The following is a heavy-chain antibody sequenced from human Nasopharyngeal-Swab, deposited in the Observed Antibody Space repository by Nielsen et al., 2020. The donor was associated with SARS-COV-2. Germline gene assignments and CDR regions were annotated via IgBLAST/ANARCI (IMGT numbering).Heavy chain of an antibody. J-gene: IGHJ6*02. D-gene: IGHD2-15*01. V-gene: IGHV3-9*01. Sequence: AAPGFTFDDYAMHLVRQAPGTGLESVSGISWNSGSIGYADSVKGRFTISRDNAKNSLYLQMNSLRAEDTALYYCAKGVVAATLFGMDVWGQGTTVTVSS. CDR3: AKGVVAATLFGMDV. CDR2: ISWNSGSI. CDR1: GFTFDDYA.